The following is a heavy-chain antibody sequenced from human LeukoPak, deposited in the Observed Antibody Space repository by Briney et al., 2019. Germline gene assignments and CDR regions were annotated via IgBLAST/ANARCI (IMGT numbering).Heavy chain of an antibody. CDR2: ISGNDGRT. CDR1: GFTFSSYA. Sequence: PGGSLRLSCAASGFTFSSYAMSWVRQAPGKGLEWVSGISGNDGRTHYADSVKGRFTISRDNSKNTLYLQMNSLRAEDTAVYYCATDGLYSDFWSGSQHWGQGTLVTVSS. D-gene: IGHD3-3*01. CDR3: ATDGLYSDFWSGSQH. J-gene: IGHJ4*02. V-gene: IGHV3-23*01.